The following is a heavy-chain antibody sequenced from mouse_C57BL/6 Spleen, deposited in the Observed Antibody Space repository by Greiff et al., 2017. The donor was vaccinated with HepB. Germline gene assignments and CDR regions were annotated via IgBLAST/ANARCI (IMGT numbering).Heavy chain of an antibody. CDR1: GYTFTSYW. CDR3: ARGGIPFDV. D-gene: IGHD5-1-1*01. V-gene: IGHV1-69*01. Sequence: VQLQHPGAELVMPGASVKLSCKASGYTFTSYWMHWVKQRPGQGLEWIGEIDPSDSYTNYNQKFKGKSTLTVDKSSSTAYMQLSSLTSEDSAVYYCARGGIPFDVWGTGTTVTVSS. J-gene: IGHJ1*03. CDR2: IDPSDSYT.